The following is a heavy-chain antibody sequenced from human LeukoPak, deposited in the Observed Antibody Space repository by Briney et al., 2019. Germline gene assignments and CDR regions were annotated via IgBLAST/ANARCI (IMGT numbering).Heavy chain of an antibody. CDR3: ARGGLAGYYYYGMDV. CDR1: GFTFSSYA. D-gene: IGHD6-6*01. V-gene: IGHV3-23*01. Sequence: PGGSLRHSCAASGFTFSSYAMSWVRQAPGKGLEWDSAISGSDGSTYYADSVKGRFTISRDNAKNSLYLQMNSLRAEDTAVYYCARGGLAGYYYYGMDVWGQGTTVTVSS. CDR2: ISGSDGST. J-gene: IGHJ6*02.